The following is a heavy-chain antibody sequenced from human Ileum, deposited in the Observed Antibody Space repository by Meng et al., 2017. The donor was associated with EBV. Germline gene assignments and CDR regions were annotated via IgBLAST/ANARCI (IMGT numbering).Heavy chain of an antibody. Sequence: LHVQGSSQVLVNHSEPLSLPSPVSGGPIHCSSYCWGWIREPPGKGMEWIGSIYYSGRTYYTPSLKSRVTISVETSKTQFSLKLGSVTAADTAVYYCARPIAAAGWFDPWGQGTLVTVSS. CDR1: GGPIHCSSYC. CDR3: ARPIAAAGWFDP. D-gene: IGHD6-13*01. V-gene: IGHV4-39*01. J-gene: IGHJ5*02. CDR2: IYYSGRT.